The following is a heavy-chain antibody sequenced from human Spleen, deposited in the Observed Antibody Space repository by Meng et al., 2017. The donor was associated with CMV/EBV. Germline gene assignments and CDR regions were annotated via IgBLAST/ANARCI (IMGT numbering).Heavy chain of an antibody. Sequence: LSLTCAASGFTFSSYSMNWVRQAPGKGLEWVSYISGSSSTIYYADSMKGRFTISRDNAKNSLYLQMNSLRAEDTAVYYCAKETGTTGYWGQGTLVTVSS. V-gene: IGHV3-48*04. J-gene: IGHJ4*02. CDR1: GFTFSSYS. CDR2: ISGSSSTI. CDR3: AKETGTTGY. D-gene: IGHD1-7*01.